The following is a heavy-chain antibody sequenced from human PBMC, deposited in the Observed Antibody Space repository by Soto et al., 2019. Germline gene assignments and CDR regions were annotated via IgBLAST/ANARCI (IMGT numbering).Heavy chain of an antibody. CDR2: ISYDGSNK. D-gene: IGHD6-19*01. CDR3: AKVYSGWYGLLAY. CDR1: GFTFSSYG. V-gene: IGHV3-30*18. J-gene: IGHJ4*02. Sequence: QVQLVESGGGVVQPGRSLRLSCAASGFTFSSYGMHWVRQAPGKGLEWVAVISYDGSNKYYADSVKGRFTISRDNSKNTLYLPMNSLRAEDTAVYYCAKVYSGWYGLLAYRGQGTLVTVSS.